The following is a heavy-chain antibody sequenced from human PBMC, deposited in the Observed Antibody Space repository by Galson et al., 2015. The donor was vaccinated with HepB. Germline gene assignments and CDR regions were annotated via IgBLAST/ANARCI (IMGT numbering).Heavy chain of an antibody. CDR2: ISAYNGNT. Sequence: SVKVSCKASGYTFTSYGISWVRQAPGQGLEWMGWISAYNGNTDYAQKLQGRVTMTTDTSTSTAYMELRSLRSDDTAVYYCARDRGSSWHKVGNWFDPWGQGTLVTVSS. CDR3: ARDRGSSWHKVGNWFDP. V-gene: IGHV1-18*04. D-gene: IGHD6-13*01. J-gene: IGHJ5*02. CDR1: GYTFTSYG.